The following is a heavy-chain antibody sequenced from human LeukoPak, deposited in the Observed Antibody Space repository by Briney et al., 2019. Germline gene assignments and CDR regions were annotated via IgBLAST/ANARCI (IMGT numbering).Heavy chain of an antibody. CDR1: GFTFSSYW. D-gene: IGHD5-12*01. CDR3: ARDTESGYDYFDY. Sequence: GGSLRLSCAASGFTFSSYWMHWVRQAPVKGLVWVSRINSDGSSTSYADSVKGRFTISRDNAKNTLYLQMNSLRAEDTAVYYCARDTESGYDYFDYWGQGTLVTVSS. J-gene: IGHJ4*02. V-gene: IGHV3-74*01. CDR2: INSDGSST.